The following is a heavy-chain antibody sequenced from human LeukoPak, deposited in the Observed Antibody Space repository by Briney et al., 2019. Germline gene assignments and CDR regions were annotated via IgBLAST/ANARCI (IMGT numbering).Heavy chain of an antibody. Sequence: PGGSLRLSCAASEFIFSNYRMGWVRQSPGKGREWVANIKEGGREKSNVDSGKGRFTIASDNAKNSLYLQMNSLRAEDTAVYYCARDNLRGLWSDGDYMDVWGKGTTVTVSS. CDR1: EFIFSNYR. CDR3: ARDNLRGLWSDGDYMDV. J-gene: IGHJ6*03. D-gene: IGHD3-3*01. CDR2: IKEGGREK. V-gene: IGHV3-7*01.